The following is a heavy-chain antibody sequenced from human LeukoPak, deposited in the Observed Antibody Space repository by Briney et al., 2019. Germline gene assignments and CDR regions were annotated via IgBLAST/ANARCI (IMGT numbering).Heavy chain of an antibody. J-gene: IGHJ3*02. CDR1: GFTFSNYA. V-gene: IGHV3-23*01. Sequence: PGGSLRLSCAASGFTFSNYAVSWVRQAPGKGLEWVSAISGEGITTYYADSVKGRFTISRDNSENTLYLHMKSLRAEDTALYYCARDDPTYYYDISGSSSAFDIWGQGTMVTVSS. CDR3: ARDDPTYYYDISGSSSAFDI. D-gene: IGHD3-22*01. CDR2: ISGEGITT.